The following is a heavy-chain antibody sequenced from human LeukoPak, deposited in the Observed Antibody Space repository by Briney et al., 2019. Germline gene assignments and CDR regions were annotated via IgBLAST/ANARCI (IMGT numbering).Heavy chain of an antibody. CDR1: GGSISSSSYY. Sequence: SETLSLTCTVSGGSISSSSYYWGWIRQPPGKGLEWIGSIYYSGSTYYNPSLKSRVTISVDTSKNQFSLRLSSVTAADTAVYYCARGGYYGSGNDFRFDPWGQGTLVTVSS. D-gene: IGHD3-10*01. V-gene: IGHV4-39*07. CDR2: IYYSGST. J-gene: IGHJ5*02. CDR3: ARGGYYGSGNDFRFDP.